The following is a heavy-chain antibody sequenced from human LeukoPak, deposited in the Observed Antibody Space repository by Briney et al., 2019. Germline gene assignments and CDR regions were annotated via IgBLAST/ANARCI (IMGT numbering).Heavy chain of an antibody. CDR1: GFSLSSYS. CDR2: IRYDGSNK. CDR3: ARPSDHYYYYFYMDV. V-gene: IGHV3-30*02. Sequence: GGSLRLSCAASGFSLSSYSMHWVAPAPPKGLEWVAFIRYDGSNKYYADSEKGRFTISRDNSENTLYLQMNSLRIEDAGVYYCARPSDHYYYYFYMDVWGQGTTVTVSS. J-gene: IGHJ6*03.